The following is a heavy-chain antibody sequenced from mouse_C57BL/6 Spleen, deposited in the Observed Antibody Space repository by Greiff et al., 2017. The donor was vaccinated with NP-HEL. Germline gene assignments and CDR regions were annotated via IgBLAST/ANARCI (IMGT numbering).Heavy chain of an antibody. D-gene: IGHD3-1*01. CDR2: IDPENGDT. J-gene: IGHJ1*03. V-gene: IGHV14-4*01. Sequence: VQLQQSGAELVRPGASVKLSCTASGFNIKDDYMHWVKQRPEQGLEWIGWIDPENGDTEYASKFQGKATITADTSSNTASLQLSSLTSEDTAVYYCTTGGLRNWYFEVWGTGTTVTVSS. CDR3: TTGGLRNWYFEV. CDR1: GFNIKDDY.